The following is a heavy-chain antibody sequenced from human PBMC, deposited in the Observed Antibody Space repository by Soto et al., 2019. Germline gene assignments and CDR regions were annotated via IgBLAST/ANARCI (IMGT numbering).Heavy chain of an antibody. CDR2: IIPIFGTA. Sequence: SVKVSCKASGGTFSSYAISWVRQAPGQGLEWMGGIIPIFGTANYAQKFQGRVTITADESTSTAYMELSSLRSEDTAVYYCARRWLTVSSSWYESLDPDAFDIWAKGQWSPS. CDR3: ARRWLTVSSSWYESLDPDAFDI. V-gene: IGHV1-69*13. J-gene: IGHJ3*02. D-gene: IGHD6-13*01. CDR1: GGTFSSYA.